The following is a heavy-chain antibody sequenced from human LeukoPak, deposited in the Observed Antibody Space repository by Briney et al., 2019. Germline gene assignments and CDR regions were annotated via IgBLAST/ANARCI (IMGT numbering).Heavy chain of an antibody. Sequence: SETLSLTCTVSGGSISSYYWSWIRQPPGKGPEWIGYIYYSGSTNYNPSLKSRVTISVDTSKNQFSLKLSSVTAADTAVYYCARERSYYGSGSLYYYYGMDVWGQGTTVTVSS. J-gene: IGHJ6*02. CDR3: ARERSYYGSGSLYYYYGMDV. D-gene: IGHD3-10*01. CDR1: GGSISSYY. V-gene: IGHV4-59*01. CDR2: IYYSGST.